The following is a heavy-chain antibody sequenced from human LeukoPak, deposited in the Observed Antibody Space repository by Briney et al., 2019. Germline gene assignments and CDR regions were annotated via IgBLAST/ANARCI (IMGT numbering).Heavy chain of an antibody. CDR1: GFTFSRYW. J-gene: IGHJ4*02. CDR3: AIAAGWDQAY. D-gene: IGHD6-25*01. V-gene: IGHV3-7*01. CDR2: IKEDGSEK. Sequence: GGSLRLSCAASGFTFSRYWMTWVRQAPGKGLEWVANIKEDGSEKNYVDSAMGRFTISRDIAKNSLYLQMNSLRAEDTAVYYCAIAAGWDQAYWGQGTLVTVSS.